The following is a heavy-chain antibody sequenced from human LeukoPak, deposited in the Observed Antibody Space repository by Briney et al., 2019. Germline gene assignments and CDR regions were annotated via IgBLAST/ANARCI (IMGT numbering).Heavy chain of an antibody. CDR3: ASPLGPDAFDI. CDR1: GFTFSSYS. J-gene: IGHJ3*02. V-gene: IGHV3-21*01. CDR2: ISSSSSYI. Sequence: PGGSLRLSCAASGFTFSSYSMNWVRQAPGKGLEWVSSISSSSSYIYYADSVKGRFTISRDNAKNSLYLQMNSLRAEDTAVYYCASPLGPDAFDIWGQGTMVTVSS.